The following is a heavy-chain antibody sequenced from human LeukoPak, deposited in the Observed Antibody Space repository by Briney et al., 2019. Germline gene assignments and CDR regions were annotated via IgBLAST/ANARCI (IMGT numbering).Heavy chain of an antibody. CDR1: GYTFTGYG. CDR3: ARGRGEIFAINVFYYYYMDV. CDR2: ISVYNGNT. V-gene: IGHV1-18*01. J-gene: IGHJ6*03. D-gene: IGHD3-16*01. Sequence: ASVKVSCKASGYTFTGYGIRWVRQAPGQGLEWMGWISVYNGNTKYAQKFQGRVTMTTDTSTSTAYMELRSLRSDDTAVYYCARGRGEIFAINVFYYYYMDVWGEGTTVTVSS.